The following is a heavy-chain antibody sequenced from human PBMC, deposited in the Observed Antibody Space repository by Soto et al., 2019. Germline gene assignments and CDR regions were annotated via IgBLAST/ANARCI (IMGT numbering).Heavy chain of an antibody. J-gene: IGHJ4*02. CDR3: ARAGRYYYDSSGYYPDY. CDR2: IGGTGNNI. V-gene: IGHV3-23*01. Sequence: GGSLRLSCAASGFTFGNYAMSRVRQAPGKGLQWVSAIGGTGNNIYYADSVKGRFIISRDKSKNTLYLQMNSLRAEDTAVYYCARAGRYYYDSSGYYPDYWGQGTLVTVSS. D-gene: IGHD3-22*01. CDR1: GFTFGNYA.